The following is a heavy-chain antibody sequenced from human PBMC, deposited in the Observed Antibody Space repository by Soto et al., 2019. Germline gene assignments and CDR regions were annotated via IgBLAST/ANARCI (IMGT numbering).Heavy chain of an antibody. CDR2: IIPIFGTA. J-gene: IGHJ3*02. CDR1: GVTFGSCA. Sequence: GAPVEVSCKAPGVTFGSCAISSVRQYTEQGLEWMGGIIPIFGTANYAQKFQGRVTITADESTSTAYMELSSLRSEDTAVYYCAREHSGSYSTPMVAFDIWGQGTMVTVSS. V-gene: IGHV1-69*13. D-gene: IGHD1-26*01. CDR3: AREHSGSYSTPMVAFDI.